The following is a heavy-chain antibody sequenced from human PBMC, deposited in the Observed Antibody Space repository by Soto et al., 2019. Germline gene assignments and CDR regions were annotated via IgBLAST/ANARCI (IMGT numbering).Heavy chain of an antibody. CDR3: ARDRQVGATDFDY. Sequence: AGGSLRLSCAASGFTFSSYGMHWVRQAPGKGLEWVAVIWYDGSNKYYADSVKGRFTISRDNSKNTLYLQMNSLRAEDTAVYYCARDRQVGATDFDYWGQGPLVTVSS. CDR2: IWYDGSNK. V-gene: IGHV3-33*01. D-gene: IGHD1-26*01. J-gene: IGHJ4*02. CDR1: GFTFSSYG.